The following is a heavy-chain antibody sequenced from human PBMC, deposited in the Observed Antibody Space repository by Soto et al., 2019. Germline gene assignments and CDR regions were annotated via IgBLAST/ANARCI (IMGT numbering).Heavy chain of an antibody. CDR2: IWYEGRNE. J-gene: IGHJ6*02. CDR3: ARVGSNYDSSGHQNYAMDL. CDR1: GFTFSSHG. D-gene: IGHD3-22*01. Sequence: GGSLRLSCEGSGFTFSSHGMHWVRQAPGKGLEWVAVIWYEGRNEYYADAVRGRFTISRDNSKNTLFLQMNSLRAEDTAVYYCARVGSNYDSSGHQNYAMDLWGQGTTVTVSS. V-gene: IGHV3-33*01.